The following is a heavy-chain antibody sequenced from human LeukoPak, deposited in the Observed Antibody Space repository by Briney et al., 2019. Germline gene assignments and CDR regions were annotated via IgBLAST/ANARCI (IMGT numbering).Heavy chain of an antibody. CDR3: ARGAAGPVYGMDV. J-gene: IGHJ6*02. Sequence: SVKVSCTASGGTFSSYAISWVRQAPGQGLEWMGGIIPIFGTANYAQKFQGRVTITADESTSTAYMELRSLRSDDTAVYYCARGAAGPVYGMDVWGQGTTVTVSS. CDR1: GGTFSSYA. CDR2: IIPIFGTA. D-gene: IGHD6-13*01. V-gene: IGHV1-69*13.